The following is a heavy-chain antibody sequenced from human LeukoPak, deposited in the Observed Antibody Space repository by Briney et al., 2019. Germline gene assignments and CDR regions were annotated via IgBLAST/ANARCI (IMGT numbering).Heavy chain of an antibody. J-gene: IGHJ4*02. CDR3: ARARIDDYGNYEFDY. V-gene: IGHV4-4*07. D-gene: IGHD4-11*01. Sequence: SDTLSLTCTVSGGSIRSYYWSGLRQPAEKGLEGIGRIYTRGNTNHNPSLKTRVPISVDTSKHQFSLKLSSMTAADTAVYYCARARIDDYGNYEFDYWGQGTLVTVSS. CDR1: GGSIRSYY. CDR2: IYTRGNT.